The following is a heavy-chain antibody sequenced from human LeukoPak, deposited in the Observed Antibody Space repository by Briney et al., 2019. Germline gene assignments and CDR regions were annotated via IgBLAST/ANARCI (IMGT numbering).Heavy chain of an antibody. V-gene: IGHV4-4*07. CDR1: GGSISSYY. Sequence: SETLSLTCTVSGGSISSYYWSWIRQPAGKGLEWIGRIYTSGSTNYNPSLKSRVTMSVDTSKNQFSLKLSSVTAADTAVYYCARESMITFGGVRYFDYWGQGTLVTVS. J-gene: IGHJ4*02. CDR3: ARESMITFGGVRYFDY. CDR2: IYTSGST. D-gene: IGHD3-16*01.